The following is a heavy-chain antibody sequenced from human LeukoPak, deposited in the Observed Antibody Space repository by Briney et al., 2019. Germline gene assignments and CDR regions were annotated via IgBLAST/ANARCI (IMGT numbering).Heavy chain of an antibody. V-gene: IGHV4-39*01. CDR1: GGSISSNSYY. CDR2: ISYSGST. Sequence: PSETLSLTCSVSGGSISSNSYYWAWIRQPPGKGLEWIGTISYSGSTYYNPSLKSRVTISVDTSKNQFSLKLSSVTAADTAVYYCAGLIRPGWFDPWGQGTLVTVSS. D-gene: IGHD1-14*01. J-gene: IGHJ5*02. CDR3: AGLIRPGWFDP.